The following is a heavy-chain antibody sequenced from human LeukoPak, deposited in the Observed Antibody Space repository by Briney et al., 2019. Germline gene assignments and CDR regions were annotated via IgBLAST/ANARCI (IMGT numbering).Heavy chain of an antibody. D-gene: IGHD1-14*01. CDR2: ISSSSSTI. J-gene: IGHJ3*02. CDR3: ARERDSGGI. Sequence: GGSLRLSCAASGFTFSSYSMNWVRQAPGKGLEWVSYISSSSSTIYYEDSVKGRCTISRDNAKNSLYLQMNSLRAEDTAVYYCARERDSGGIWGQGTMVTVSS. CDR1: GFTFSSYS. V-gene: IGHV3-48*01.